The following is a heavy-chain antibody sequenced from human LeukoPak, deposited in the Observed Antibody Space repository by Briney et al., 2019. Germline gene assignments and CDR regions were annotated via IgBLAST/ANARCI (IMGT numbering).Heavy chain of an antibody. CDR3: AKGEGIAAAGTPFDI. D-gene: IGHD6-13*01. CDR2: IRYDGSNK. Sequence: GGSLRLSCAASGFTFSSYGMHWVRQAPGKGLEWVAFIRYDGSNKYYADSVKGRFTISRDNSKNTLYLQMNSLRAEDTAVYYCAKGEGIAAAGTPFDIWGQGTMVTVSS. J-gene: IGHJ3*02. V-gene: IGHV3-30*02. CDR1: GFTFSSYG.